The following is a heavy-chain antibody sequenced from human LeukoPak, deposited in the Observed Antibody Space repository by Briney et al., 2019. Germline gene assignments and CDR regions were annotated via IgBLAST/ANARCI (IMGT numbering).Heavy chain of an antibody. J-gene: IGHJ4*02. Sequence: ASVKVSCKASGYTFTSYYMHWVRQAPGQGLEWMGIINPSGGSTSYAQKFQGRVTMTRDTSTSTVYMELSSLRSEDTAVYYCARDGPPRITMVRGVPDYWGQGTLVTVSS. V-gene: IGHV1-46*01. CDR2: INPSGGST. CDR1: GYTFTSYY. D-gene: IGHD3-10*01. CDR3: ARDGPPRITMVRGVPDY.